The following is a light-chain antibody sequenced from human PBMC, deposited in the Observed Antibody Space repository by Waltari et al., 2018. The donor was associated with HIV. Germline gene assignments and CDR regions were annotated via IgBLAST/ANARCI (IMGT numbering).Light chain of an antibody. CDR2: GAS. CDR3: QQYGSS. Sequence: EIVLTQSPGTLSLSQGERATLSCRASQSVSSSYLAWYQQKPGQAPRLLIYGASSRATGIPDRFSGSGSGTDFTLTISRLEPEDFAVYYCQQYGSSLGQGTKLEIK. V-gene: IGKV3-20*01. CDR1: QSVSSSY. J-gene: IGKJ2*01.